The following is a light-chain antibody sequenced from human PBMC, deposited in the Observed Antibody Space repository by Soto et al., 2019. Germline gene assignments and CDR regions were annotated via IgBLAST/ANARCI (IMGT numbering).Light chain of an antibody. V-gene: IGKV3-20*01. Sequence: EIVLTQSPGTLSLSPGERATLSCRASQSVSSSYLAWYQQKPGQAPRLLIYGASSRATGIPDRFSGSGSGTDFTLTINRLDPEDFAVHYCQQYGSSPGTFGQGTKVEIK. CDR1: QSVSSSY. J-gene: IGKJ1*01. CDR3: QQYGSSPGT. CDR2: GAS.